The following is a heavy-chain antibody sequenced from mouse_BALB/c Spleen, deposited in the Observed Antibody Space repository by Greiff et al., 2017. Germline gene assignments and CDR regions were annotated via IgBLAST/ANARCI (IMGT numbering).Heavy chain of an antibody. V-gene: IGHV1S41*01. CDR1: GYTFTSYW. CDR2: IAPGSGST. D-gene: IGHD1-1*01. Sequence: DLVKPGASVKLSCKASGYTFTSYWINWIKQRPGQGLEWIGRIAPGSGSTYYNEMFKGKATITADTSSNTAYLQLSSLTSEDTAVYYCASGNYAMDYWGQGTSVTVSS. J-gene: IGHJ4*01. CDR3: ASGNYAMDY.